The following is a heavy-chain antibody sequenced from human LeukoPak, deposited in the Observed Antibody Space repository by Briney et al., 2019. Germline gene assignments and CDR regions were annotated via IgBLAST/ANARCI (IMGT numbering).Heavy chain of an antibody. V-gene: IGHV3-30*18. Sequence: RNSLRLSCAASGFTFSSYGMHWVRQAPGKGLVWVAVVSLDGNNKYYADSVKGRFAIYRDNSKNTLYLQMNSLRAEDTAVYYCAKQTYVWGSYRYTEADYWGQGTLVTVSS. CDR3: AKQTYVWGSYRYTEADY. CDR2: VSLDGNNK. CDR1: GFTFSSYG. D-gene: IGHD3-16*02. J-gene: IGHJ4*02.